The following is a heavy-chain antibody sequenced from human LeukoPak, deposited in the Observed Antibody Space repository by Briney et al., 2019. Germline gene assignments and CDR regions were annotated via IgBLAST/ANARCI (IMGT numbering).Heavy chain of an antibody. J-gene: IGHJ4*02. Sequence: SETLSLTCTVSGYSISSGYYWGWIRQPPGKGLEWIGSIYHSGSTYYNPSLKSRVTISVDTSKNQFSLKLSSVTAADTAVYYCFQGSSWELFDYWGQGTLVTVSS. CDR1: GYSISSGYY. CDR2: IYHSGST. D-gene: IGHD6-13*01. V-gene: IGHV4-38-2*02. CDR3: FQGSSWELFDY.